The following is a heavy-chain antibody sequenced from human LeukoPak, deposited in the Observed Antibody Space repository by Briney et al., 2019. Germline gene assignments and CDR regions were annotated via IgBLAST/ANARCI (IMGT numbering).Heavy chain of an antibody. CDR2: INWNGGST. J-gene: IGHJ4*02. CDR1: GFTLSDHY. CDR3: ARDDFLTAKFDY. D-gene: IGHD2-21*02. V-gene: IGHV3-20*04. Sequence: GGSLRLSCAASGFTLSDHYMDWVRQAPGKGLEWVSGINWNGGSTGYADSVKGRFTISRDNAKNSLYLQMNSLRAEDTAVYYCARDDFLTAKFDYWGQGTLVTVSS.